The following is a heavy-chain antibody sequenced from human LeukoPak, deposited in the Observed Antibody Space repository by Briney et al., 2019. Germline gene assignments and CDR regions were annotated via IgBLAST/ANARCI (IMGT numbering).Heavy chain of an antibody. J-gene: IGHJ4*02. V-gene: IGHV3-23*01. CDR1: GFTFSTYG. CDR2: ISGNGVST. D-gene: IGHD2-15*01. CDR3: AKSQVSDGNAYGGFFDH. Sequence: GGSLRLSCAASGFTFSTYGMNGVRQAPGKGLERVSSISGNGVSTYYADSVKGGFTISRDNAKNTLYLQMDSLRVEDTALYYSAKSQVSDGNAYGGFFDHWGQGTLVTVSS.